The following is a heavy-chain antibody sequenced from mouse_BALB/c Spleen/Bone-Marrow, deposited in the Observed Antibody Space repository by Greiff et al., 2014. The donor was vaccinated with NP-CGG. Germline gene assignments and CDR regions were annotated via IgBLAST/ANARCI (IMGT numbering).Heavy chain of an antibody. CDR1: GFTFTDYY. CDR3: ARDIGGITLDY. Sequence: EVKLVESGGGLVQPGGSLRLSCATSGFTFTDYYMNWVRQPPGKALEWLGFIRNKANGYTTEFSASVKGRFTISRDNSQSILYLQMNTLRAEDSATYYCARDIGGITLDYWSQGTTLTVSS. V-gene: IGHV7-3*02. D-gene: IGHD1-1*01. J-gene: IGHJ2*01. CDR2: IRNKANGYTT.